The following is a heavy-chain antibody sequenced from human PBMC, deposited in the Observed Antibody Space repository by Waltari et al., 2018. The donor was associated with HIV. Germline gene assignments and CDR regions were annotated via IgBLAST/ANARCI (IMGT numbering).Heavy chain of an antibody. D-gene: IGHD1-26*01. J-gene: IGHJ6*02. CDR1: GFTFTYYW. Sequence: EVQLMESGGGLVQSGGSLRLSCAASGFTFTYYWMSWVRQTPGKGLEWVAYIKDDGSEKYYMGSVKGRFTISRDNAKNSMFLQMNSLRAEDTAVYYCARIGTFPHNYAIDFWGQGTTVTVSS. V-gene: IGHV3-7*01. CDR2: IKDDGSEK. CDR3: ARIGTFPHNYAIDF.